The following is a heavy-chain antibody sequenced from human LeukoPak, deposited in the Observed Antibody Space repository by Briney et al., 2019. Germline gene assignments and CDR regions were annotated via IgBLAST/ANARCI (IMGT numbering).Heavy chain of an antibody. CDR3: ARGRSPNFRLKGYYYYGMDV. Sequence: SETLSLTCAVYGGSFSGYYWSWIRQPPGKGLEWIGEINHSRSTNYNPSLKSRVTISVDTSKNQFSLKLSSVTAADTAVYYCARGRSPNFRLKGYYYYGMDVWGQGTTVTVSS. CDR2: INHSRST. V-gene: IGHV4-34*01. CDR1: GGSFSGYY. J-gene: IGHJ6*02. D-gene: IGHD1-7*01.